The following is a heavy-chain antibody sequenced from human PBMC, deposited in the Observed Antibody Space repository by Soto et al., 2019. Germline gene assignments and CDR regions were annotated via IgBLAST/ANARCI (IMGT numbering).Heavy chain of an antibody. CDR2: IYDSGRT. V-gene: IGHV4-31*03. D-gene: IGHD7-27*01. CDR1: GASIGSGSYY. J-gene: IGHJ4*02. Sequence: SQTLSLTCTVSGASIGSGSYYWCWLRQYPGEGLVWIGHIYDSGRTYYNPSLESRVSISIDTSKNEFSLTLTSVTAADTAVYYCARLTTIITGAFDDWGLGTVVTVSS. CDR3: ARLTTIITGAFDD.